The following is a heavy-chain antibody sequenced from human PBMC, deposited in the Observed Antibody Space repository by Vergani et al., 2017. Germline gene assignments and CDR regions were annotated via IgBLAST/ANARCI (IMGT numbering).Heavy chain of an antibody. CDR3: ARGYCSGGSCYSHYYYMDV. CDR2: INHSGST. CDR1: GGSFSGYY. Sequence: QVQLQESGPGLVKPSETLSLTCAVYGGSFSGYYWSWIRQPPGKGLEWIGEINHSGSTNYNPSLKSRVTISVDTSKNQFSLKLSSVTAADTAVYYCARGYCSGGSCYSHYYYMDVWGKGTTVTVSS. D-gene: IGHD2-15*01. V-gene: IGHV4-34*01. J-gene: IGHJ6*03.